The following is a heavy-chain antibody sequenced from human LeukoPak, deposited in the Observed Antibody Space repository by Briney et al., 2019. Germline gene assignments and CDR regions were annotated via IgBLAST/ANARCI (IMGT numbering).Heavy chain of an antibody. Sequence: PGGSLRLSCAASGFTFSSYEMNWVRQAPGKGLEWVSYISSSGSTTYYADSVKGRFTISRDNSKNTLYLQMNSLRAEDTAVYYCAKGEYYDSSGYYYVGYYYYMDVWGKGTTVTISS. CDR1: GFTFSSYE. CDR2: ISSSGSTT. J-gene: IGHJ6*03. V-gene: IGHV3-48*03. CDR3: AKGEYYDSSGYYYVGYYYYMDV. D-gene: IGHD3-22*01.